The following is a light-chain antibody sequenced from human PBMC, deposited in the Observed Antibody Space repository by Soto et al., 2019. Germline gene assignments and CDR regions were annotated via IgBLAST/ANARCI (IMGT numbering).Light chain of an antibody. CDR2: GAS. J-gene: IGKJ2*01. CDR3: QKYDTSPYT. Sequence: ESVLTQSPGTLSLSPGERATLSCRASQTVIKNYLAWYQRKPGQAPRLLIYGASNRATGIPDRFSGDGSGTEFTLTLNRLEAEDSGLYSCQKYDTSPYTFGQGTKLEIK. CDR1: QTVIKNY. V-gene: IGKV3-20*01.